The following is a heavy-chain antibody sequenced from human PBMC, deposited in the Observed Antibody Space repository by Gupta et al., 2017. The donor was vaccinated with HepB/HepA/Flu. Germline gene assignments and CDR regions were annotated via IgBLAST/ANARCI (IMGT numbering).Heavy chain of an antibody. Sequence: QVQLQQWGAGLLKPSETLSLTCAVYGGSFSGYYWSWLRQPPGKGLEWIGEINHSGSTNYNPSLKSRVTISVDTSKNQFSLKLSSVTAADTAVYYCARGVRLPGYSRGAFDIWGQGTMVTVSS. D-gene: IGHD2-15*01. J-gene: IGHJ3*02. V-gene: IGHV4-34*01. CDR2: INHSGST. CDR1: GGSFSGYY. CDR3: ARGVRLPGYSRGAFDI.